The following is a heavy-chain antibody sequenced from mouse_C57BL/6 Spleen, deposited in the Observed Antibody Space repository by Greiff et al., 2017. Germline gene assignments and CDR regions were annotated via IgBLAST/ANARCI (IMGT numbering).Heavy chain of an antibody. D-gene: IGHD2-5*01. CDR2: ISSGGDYI. V-gene: IGHV5-9-1*02. J-gene: IGHJ1*03. Sequence: EVQLVESGEGLVKPGGSLTLSCAASGFTFSSYAMSWVRQTPEKRLEWVAYISSGGDYIYYADTVKGRFTISRDNARNTLYLQMSSLKSEDTAMYYCTREDYSNFYWYFDVWGTGTTVTVSS. CDR3: TREDYSNFYWYFDV. CDR1: GFTFSSYA.